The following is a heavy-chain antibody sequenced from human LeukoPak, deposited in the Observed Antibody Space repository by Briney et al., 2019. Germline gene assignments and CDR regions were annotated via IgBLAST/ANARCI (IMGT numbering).Heavy chain of an antibody. CDR3: ARDIGYGFGELSPYYYYGMDV. V-gene: IGHV3-48*01. Sequence: GGSLRLSCAASGFTFRNYFVKWVRHAPGEGREWVSFISSTGGPIYYTDSVKGRFTVYRDNGKNSLYLQRNSQRAEDTAVYYCARDIGYGFGELSPYYYYGMDVWGQGTTVTVSS. J-gene: IGHJ6*02. CDR2: ISSTGGPI. CDR1: GFTFRNYF. D-gene: IGHD3-10*01.